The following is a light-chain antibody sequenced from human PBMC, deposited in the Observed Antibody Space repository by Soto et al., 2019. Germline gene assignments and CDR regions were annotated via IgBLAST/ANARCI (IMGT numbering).Light chain of an antibody. V-gene: IGLV2-23*02. Sequence: QSALTQPASVSGSPGQSITISCTGTSSDVGNYNLVSWYQQHPGKAPKLMIYEVSKRPSGVSDRFSGSKSVNTASLTISGLQAEDEADYYCCSYAGSSTYVFGTGTKLTVL. CDR1: SSDVGNYNL. CDR3: CSYAGSSTYV. CDR2: EVS. J-gene: IGLJ1*01.